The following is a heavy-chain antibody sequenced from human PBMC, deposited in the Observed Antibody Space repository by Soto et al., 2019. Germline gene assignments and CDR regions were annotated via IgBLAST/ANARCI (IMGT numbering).Heavy chain of an antibody. V-gene: IGHV4-61*01. D-gene: IGHD3-22*01. CDR2: IYYSGST. CDR1: GDSVTSVSDY. CDR3: AGYYDSGGILTH. Sequence: PSETLSLTCTVSGDSVTSVSDYWSWIRQPPGKGLEWIGYIYYSGSTNYNPSLKSRVTISVDTSKNQFSLKLSSVTAADTAVYYCAGYYDSGGILTHWGQGTLVTVSS. J-gene: IGHJ4*02.